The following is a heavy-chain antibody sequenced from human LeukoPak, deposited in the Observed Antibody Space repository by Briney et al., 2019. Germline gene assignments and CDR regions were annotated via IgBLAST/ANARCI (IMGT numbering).Heavy chain of an antibody. D-gene: IGHD3-10*01. CDR1: GGSISSYY. V-gene: IGHV4-59*01. CDR3: ARAYYYGSGSLVDWSDP. Sequence: PSETLSLTCTVSGGSISSYYWSWIRQPPGKGLEWIGYIYYSGSTNYNPSLKSRVTISVDTSKNQFSLKLSSVTAADTAVYYCARAYYYGSGSLVDWSDPWGQGTLVTVSS. CDR2: IYYSGST. J-gene: IGHJ5*02.